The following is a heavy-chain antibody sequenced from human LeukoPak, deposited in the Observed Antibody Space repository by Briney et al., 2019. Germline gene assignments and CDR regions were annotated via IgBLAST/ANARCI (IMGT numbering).Heavy chain of an antibody. CDR2: IIPIFGTA. Sequence: GSSVTVSFKASGGTFISYAISWVRQAPGQGVEWMGVIIPIFGTANYAQKFQGRVTITADKSTSTAYMELSSLRSEDTAVYYCASVGRGTAGLGMDVWGKGTTVTVSS. CDR1: GGTFISYA. CDR3: ASVGRGTAGLGMDV. D-gene: IGHD1-1*01. V-gene: IGHV1-69*06. J-gene: IGHJ6*04.